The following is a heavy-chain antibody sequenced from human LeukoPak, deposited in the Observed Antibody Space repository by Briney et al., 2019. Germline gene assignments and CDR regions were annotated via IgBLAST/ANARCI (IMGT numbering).Heavy chain of an antibody. CDR1: DGSIINNNHY. Sequence: PSETLSLTCTVSDGSIINNNHYWGWTRQPPGKGLEWIGSISYSGGTAYNPSLRSRVTISVDTSKNQFSLKLSSVTAADTAVYYCARRGYGDPSEDYYFDYWGQGTLVTVSS. V-gene: IGHV4-39*07. CDR2: ISYSGGT. D-gene: IGHD4-17*01. J-gene: IGHJ4*02. CDR3: ARRGYGDPSEDYYFDY.